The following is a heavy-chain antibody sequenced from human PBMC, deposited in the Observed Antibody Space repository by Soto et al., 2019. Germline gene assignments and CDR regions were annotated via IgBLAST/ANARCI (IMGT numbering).Heavy chain of an antibody. V-gene: IGHV4-34*01. J-gene: IGHJ3*02. Sequence: QVQLQQWGAGLLKPSETLSLTCAVYGGSFSGYYWSWIRQPPGKGLEWIGDIYHSGSTNYNPSLKSRVTISVDTSKNQFSLKLSSVTAADTAVYFCASFVGGAFDIWGQGTVVTVSS. D-gene: IGHD1-26*01. CDR1: GGSFSGYY. CDR3: ASFVGGAFDI. CDR2: IYHSGST.